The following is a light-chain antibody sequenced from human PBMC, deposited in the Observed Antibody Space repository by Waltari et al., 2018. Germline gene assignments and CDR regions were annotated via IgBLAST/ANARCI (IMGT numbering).Light chain of an antibody. CDR3: QHYLRLPVT. J-gene: IGKJ1*01. CDR2: GAS. V-gene: IGKV3-20*01. CDR1: QSVSRA. Sequence: EIVLTQSPVTLSLSLGERATVSCRTSQSVSRALAWSQQKPGQAPRLLISGASTRATGIPDRFSGSGSGTDFSLTISRLEPDDFAVYYCQHYLRLPVTFGQGTTVEI.